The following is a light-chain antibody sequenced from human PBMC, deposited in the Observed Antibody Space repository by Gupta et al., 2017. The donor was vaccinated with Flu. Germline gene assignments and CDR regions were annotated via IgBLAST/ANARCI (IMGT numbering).Light chain of an antibody. CDR3: QQSYSSPLT. CDR2: AAS. J-gene: IGKJ4*01. CDR1: QSISYY. V-gene: IGKV1-39*01. Sequence: PSFLSASTGDRVAITCRANQSISYYLNWFQQKPGKAPNLLIYAASNLQSGVPSRFTGSGSGTDFTLTISGLQSEDFAIYYCQQSYSSPLTFGGGTKVEIK.